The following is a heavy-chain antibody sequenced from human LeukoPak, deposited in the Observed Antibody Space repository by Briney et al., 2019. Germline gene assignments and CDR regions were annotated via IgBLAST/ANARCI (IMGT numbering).Heavy chain of an antibody. V-gene: IGHV3-48*02. CDR2: ISSSSTI. Sequence: GGSLRLSCAASGFTFSSYSMNWVRQAPGKGLEWVSYISSSSTIYYADSVKGRFTISRDNAKNSLYLQMNSLRDEDTAVYYCVRDYRTGYWGQGTLVTVSS. CDR1: GFTFSSYS. D-gene: IGHD4-17*01. CDR3: VRDYRTGY. J-gene: IGHJ4*02.